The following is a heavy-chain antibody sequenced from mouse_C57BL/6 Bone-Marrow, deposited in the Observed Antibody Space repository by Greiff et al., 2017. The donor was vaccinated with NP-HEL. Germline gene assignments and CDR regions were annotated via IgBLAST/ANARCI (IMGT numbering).Heavy chain of an antibody. J-gene: IGHJ3*01. Sequence: EVMLVESGGDLVKPGGSLKLSCAASGFTFSSYGMSWVRQTPDKRLEWVATISSGGSYTYYPDSVKGRFTISRDNAKNTLYLQISSLRSADTAMYYCASRATGTGAYWGQGTLVTVSA. CDR2: ISSGGSYT. CDR1: GFTFSSYG. D-gene: IGHD4-1*01. V-gene: IGHV5-6*02. CDR3: ASRATGTGAY.